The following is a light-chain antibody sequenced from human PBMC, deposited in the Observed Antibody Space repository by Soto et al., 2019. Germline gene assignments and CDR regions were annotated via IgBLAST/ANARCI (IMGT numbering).Light chain of an antibody. CDR1: SGHSSYA. Sequence: QLVLTQSPSASASLGASVKLTCTLSSGHSSYAIAWHQQQPEKGPRYLMKLNSDGSHSKGDGIPDRFSGSSSGAERYLTISSLQSEDEADYYCQTWGNGLRVFGTGTNVTVL. J-gene: IGLJ1*01. CDR3: QTWGNGLRV. V-gene: IGLV4-69*01. CDR2: LNSDGSH.